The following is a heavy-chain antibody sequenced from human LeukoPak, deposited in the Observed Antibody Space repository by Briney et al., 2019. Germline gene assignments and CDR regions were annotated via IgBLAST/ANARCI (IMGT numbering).Heavy chain of an antibody. CDR1: EFTFSSYA. CDR2: INVSGGST. V-gene: IGHV3-23*01. CDR3: AREGRFYGSGSYSYYYYYYGMDV. Sequence: GGSLRLSCAASEFTFSSYAMQWVRQAPGKGLEWVSGINVSGGSTWYADSVKGRFTISRENAKNSLYLQMNSLRAGDTAVYYCAREGRFYGSGSYSYYYYYYGMDVWGQGTTVTVSS. D-gene: IGHD3-10*01. J-gene: IGHJ6*02.